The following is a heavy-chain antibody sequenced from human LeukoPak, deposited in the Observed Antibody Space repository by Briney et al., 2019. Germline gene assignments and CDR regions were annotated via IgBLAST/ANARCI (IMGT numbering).Heavy chain of an antibody. CDR3: ARGPPGKENAFDI. V-gene: IGHV4-59*01. CDR2: IYYSGST. Sequence: LPETLSVTCTVSGGSISSYYWSWLRQPPGKGLEWIGYIYYSGSTNYNPSLKSRVTISVDTSKNQFSLNLSSVTAADTAVYYCARGPPGKENAFDIWGQGTMVTVSS. CDR1: GGSISSYY. J-gene: IGHJ3*02. D-gene: IGHD2-2*01.